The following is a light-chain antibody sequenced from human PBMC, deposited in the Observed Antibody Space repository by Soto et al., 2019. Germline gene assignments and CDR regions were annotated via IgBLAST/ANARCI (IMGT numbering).Light chain of an antibody. J-gene: IGLJ1*01. CDR2: EIS. V-gene: IGLV2-14*01. CDR1: SSDVGGYNY. Sequence: QSALTQPASVSGSPGQSITISCTGTSSDVGGYNYVSWYQHHPGKAPKLMIYEISNRPSGVSNRFSGSKSGNMASLTISGLQAEDEADYYCSSYTSSSTPYVFGTGTKLTVL. CDR3: SSYTSSSTPYV.